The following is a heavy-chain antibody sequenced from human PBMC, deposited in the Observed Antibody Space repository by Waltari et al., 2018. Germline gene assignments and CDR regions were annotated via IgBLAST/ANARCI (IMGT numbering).Heavy chain of an antibody. D-gene: IGHD3-3*01. CDR2: IIPIFGTA. CDR1: GGTFSSYA. Sequence: QVQLVQSGAEVKKPGSSVKVSCKASGGTFSSYAISWVRQAPGQGLEWMGGIIPIFGTANYAQKFQGRVTITADESTSTAYMELSSLRSEDTAVYYCVRARLSGHYTSAGYYYGMDVWGQGTTVIVSS. V-gene: IGHV1-69*01. J-gene: IGHJ6*02. CDR3: VRARLSGHYTSAGYYYGMDV.